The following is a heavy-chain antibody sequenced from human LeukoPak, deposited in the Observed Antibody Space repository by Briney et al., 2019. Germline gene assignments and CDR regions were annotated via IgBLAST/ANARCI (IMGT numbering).Heavy chain of an antibody. CDR1: GFTFRSYW. V-gene: IGHV3-7*04. CDR3: ARKGWSAGSFDP. D-gene: IGHD6-19*01. J-gene: IGHJ5*02. Sequence: GGSLTVSRAASGFTFRSYWMGWLRQAPGKGLEWVANIKEDGSEKYYVDSVKGRFTIPRNNAKNSLHLQMNGLRAEDTAVYYCARKGWSAGSFDPWGQGTLVTVSS. CDR2: IKEDGSEK.